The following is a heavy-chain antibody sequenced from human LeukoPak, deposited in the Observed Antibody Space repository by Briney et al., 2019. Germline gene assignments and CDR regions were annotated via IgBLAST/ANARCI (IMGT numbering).Heavy chain of an antibody. D-gene: IGHD3-22*01. CDR1: GFTFTSSA. CDR3: AATQYYYDSSGYYYHWFDP. CDR2: IVVGSGNT. J-gene: IGHJ5*02. Sequence: SVKVSCKASGFTFTSSAMQWVRQARGQRLEWIGWIVVGSGNTNYAQKFRERVTITRDMSTSTAYMELSSLRSEDTAVYYCAATQYYYDSSGYYYHWFDPWGQGTLVTVSS. V-gene: IGHV1-58*02.